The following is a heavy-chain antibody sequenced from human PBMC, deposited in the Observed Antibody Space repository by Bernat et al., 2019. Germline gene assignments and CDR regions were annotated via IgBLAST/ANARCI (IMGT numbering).Heavy chain of an antibody. CDR3: ARDTPYSSSWYSYYYYYMDV. Sequence: VQLVESGGGLVQPGGSLRLSCAASGFTFSTYSMNWVRQAPGKGLEWVSYIGSSDTTIYYADSVKGRFTISRDNAKNSLYLQMNSLRAEDTAVYYCARDTPYSSSWYSYYYYYMDVWGKGTTVTVSS. V-gene: IGHV3-48*01. D-gene: IGHD6-13*01. CDR1: GFTFSTYS. J-gene: IGHJ6*03. CDR2: IGSSDTTI.